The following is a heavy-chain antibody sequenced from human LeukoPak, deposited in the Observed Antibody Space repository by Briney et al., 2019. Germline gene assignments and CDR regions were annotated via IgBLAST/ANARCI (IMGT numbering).Heavy chain of an antibody. J-gene: IGHJ4*02. CDR3: ARDKLSYGQHFFDY. CDR2: VYHRGTT. CDR1: DYSISSGYY. V-gene: IGHV4-38-2*02. Sequence: SETLSLTCAVSDYSISSGYYWGWIRQPPGKGLEWIGNVYHRGTTLYNPSLKSRVTISVDTSKNQFSLMLRSVTAADTAVYYCARDKLSYGQHFFDYWGQGTLVPVSS. D-gene: IGHD3-16*01.